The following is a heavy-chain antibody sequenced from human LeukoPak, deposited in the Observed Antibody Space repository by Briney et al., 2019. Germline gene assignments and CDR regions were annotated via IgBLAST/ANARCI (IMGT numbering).Heavy chain of an antibody. Sequence: GASVKVSCKASGYTFTGHYIHWVRQAPGQGLEWMGWIHPNTGGTKYAQKFQGRVTMTRDTSSSTAYTELSSLRSADTAVYYCASEYKYDSSGANAFDIWGQGTMVTVSS. CDR2: IHPNTGGT. CDR1: GYTFTGHY. D-gene: IGHD3-22*01. J-gene: IGHJ3*02. V-gene: IGHV1-2*02. CDR3: ASEYKYDSSGANAFDI.